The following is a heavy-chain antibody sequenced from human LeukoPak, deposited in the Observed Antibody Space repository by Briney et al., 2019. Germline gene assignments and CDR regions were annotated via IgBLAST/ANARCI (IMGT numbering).Heavy chain of an antibody. CDR1: GGSISSSSYY. CDR2: IYYSGST. V-gene: IGHV4-39*07. Sequence: SETLSLTCTVSGGSISSSSYYWGWIRQPPGKGLEWIGSIYYSGSTYYNPSLKSRVTISVDTSKNQFSLKLSSVTAADTAVYYCARQVPFGSSGTNNWFDPWGQGTLVTVSS. D-gene: IGHD6-19*01. CDR3: ARQVPFGSSGTNNWFDP. J-gene: IGHJ5*02.